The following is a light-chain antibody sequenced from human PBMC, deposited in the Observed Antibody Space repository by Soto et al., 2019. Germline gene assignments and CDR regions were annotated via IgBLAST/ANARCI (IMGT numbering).Light chain of an antibody. V-gene: IGLV2-8*01. CDR2: EIT. CDR3: SSYAGNNILL. J-gene: IGLJ2*01. Sequence: QSALTQPPSASGSPGQSVTISCTGTSCDVGGYNYVSWYQQHPGKAPKLMIYEITKRPSGVPDRFSGSRSGNTASLTVSGLQAEDEADYYCSSYAGNNILLFGGGTQLTVL. CDR1: SCDVGGYNY.